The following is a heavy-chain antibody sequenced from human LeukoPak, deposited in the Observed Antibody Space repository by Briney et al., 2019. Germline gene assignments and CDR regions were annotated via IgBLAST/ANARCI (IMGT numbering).Heavy chain of an antibody. V-gene: IGHV4-39*01. Sequence: SETLSLTCTVSGGSLSSIYYYLGWLRQPPGKGLEWIGSIYFSGSTYYNSSLTSRVAISADTSKNQFYLKLRSAMAADTAVYYCARAYCVGDCTVLHIYFDNWGQGTLVTVSS. CDR1: GGSLSSIYYY. CDR2: IYFSGST. CDR3: ARAYCVGDCTVLHIYFDN. D-gene: IGHD2-21*02. J-gene: IGHJ4*02.